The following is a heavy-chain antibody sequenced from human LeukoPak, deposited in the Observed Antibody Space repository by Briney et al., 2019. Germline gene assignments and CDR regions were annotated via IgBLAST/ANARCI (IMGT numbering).Heavy chain of an antibody. V-gene: IGHV4-59*01. Sequence: SETLSLTCTVSGDSISSYYWSWIRQPPGKGLEWIGYIYYSGSTKYNPSLKSRVTISLDTSKNQFSLKLTSVAAADTAVYYCVRGSDYGYPQFIDPWGQGTLVTVSS. J-gene: IGHJ5*02. CDR3: VRGSDYGYPQFIDP. CDR2: IYYSGST. D-gene: IGHD4-17*01. CDR1: GDSISSYY.